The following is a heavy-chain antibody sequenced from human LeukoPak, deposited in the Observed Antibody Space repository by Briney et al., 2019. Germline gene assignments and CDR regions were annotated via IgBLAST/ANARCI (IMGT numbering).Heavy chain of an antibody. J-gene: IGHJ6*02. D-gene: IGHD2-2*01. V-gene: IGHV5-51*01. CDR2: IYPGDSDT. Sequence: GESLKISCKGSGYSFTSYWIGWVRQMPGKGLEWKGIIYPGDSDTRYSPSFQGQVTISADKSISTAYLQWSSLKASDTAMYYCARGYCSSTSCSKLYYYYYYGMDVWGQGTTVTVSS. CDR3: ARGYCSSTSCSKLYYYYYYGMDV. CDR1: GYSFTSYW.